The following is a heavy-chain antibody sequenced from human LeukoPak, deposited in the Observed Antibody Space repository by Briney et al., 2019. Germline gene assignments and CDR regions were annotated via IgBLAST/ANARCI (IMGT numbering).Heavy chain of an antibody. CDR3: ASQYYYDSSGYYPLDY. D-gene: IGHD3-22*01. J-gene: IGHJ4*02. CDR2: ISYDGSNK. V-gene: IGHV3-30-3*01. Sequence: GRSLRLSCAASGFTFSSYAMHWVRQAPGKWLEWVAVISYDGSNKYYADSVKGRFTISRDNSKNTLYLQMNSLRAEDTAVYYCASQYYYDSSGYYPLDYWGQGTLVTVSS. CDR1: GFTFSSYA.